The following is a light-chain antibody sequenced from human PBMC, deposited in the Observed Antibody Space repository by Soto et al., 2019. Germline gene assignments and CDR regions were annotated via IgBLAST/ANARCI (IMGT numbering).Light chain of an antibody. CDR1: SSDVGGYNY. CDR3: SSYTSSSTLV. Sequence: QSVLTQPASVSGSPGQSITISCTGTSSDVGGYNYVSWYQQHPGKAPKLMIYEVSNRPSGVSNRFSGPKSGNTASLTISGLQAEDEADYYCSSYTSSSTLVFRTGTTVTVL. V-gene: IGLV2-14*01. J-gene: IGLJ1*01. CDR2: EVS.